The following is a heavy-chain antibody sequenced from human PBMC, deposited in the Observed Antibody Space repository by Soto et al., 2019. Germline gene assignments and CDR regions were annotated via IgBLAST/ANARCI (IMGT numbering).Heavy chain of an antibody. V-gene: IGHV3-30-3*01. CDR2: ISYDGSNK. Sequence: GSLRLSCAASGFTFSSYAMHWVRQAPGKGLEWVAVISYDGSNKYYADSVKGRFTISRDNSKNTLYLQMNSLRAEDTAVYYCARDQTPPVLRFLDWPPARMDVWGQGTTVTVSS. CDR3: ARDQTPPVLRFLDWPPARMDV. CDR1: GFTFSSYA. D-gene: IGHD3-3*01. J-gene: IGHJ6*02.